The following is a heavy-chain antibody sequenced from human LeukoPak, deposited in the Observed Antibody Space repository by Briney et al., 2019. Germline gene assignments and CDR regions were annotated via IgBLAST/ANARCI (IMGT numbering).Heavy chain of an antibody. J-gene: IGHJ4*02. Sequence: GGSLRLSCAASEFTFSSYDMHWVRQGTGKGLEWVSAIDTAGYTYYPGSVKGRFTISRENAKNSLYLHMNSLRAGDTAVYYCSRVNPEAEGFDYWGQGTLVTVSS. CDR2: IDTAGYT. CDR3: SRVNPEAEGFDY. CDR1: EFTFSSYD. D-gene: IGHD6-13*01. V-gene: IGHV3-13*01.